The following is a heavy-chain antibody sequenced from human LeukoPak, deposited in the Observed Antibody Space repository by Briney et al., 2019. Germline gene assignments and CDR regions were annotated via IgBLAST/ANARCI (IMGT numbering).Heavy chain of an antibody. CDR3: ARYLRKLYGRGGDYYFYMDV. CDR1: GFTYDDYG. V-gene: IGHV3-20*04. J-gene: IGHJ6*03. D-gene: IGHD4-17*01. CDR2: INWNGSGA. Sequence: GGSLRLSCAASGFTYDDYGMSGVRQVPGKGLERVSGINWNGSGAGYADSVKGRFTISRDNAKNSLYLQMNSLKAEDTALFYCARYLRKLYGRGGDYYFYMDVWGKGNTVTVSS.